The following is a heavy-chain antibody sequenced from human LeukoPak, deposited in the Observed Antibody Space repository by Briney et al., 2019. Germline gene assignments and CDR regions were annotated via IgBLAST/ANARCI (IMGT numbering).Heavy chain of an antibody. CDR3: ARGDPTGGNYHTLDY. V-gene: IGHV5-51*01. CDR2: IYPSDLDI. D-gene: IGHD5-24*01. Sequence: GESLKISCEGSGYFFNSYWIAWVRQLPGKGLGWMGIIYPSDLDIRYSPFFQGQVTMSVDKSNSIAYLQWNSLKASDTGMYFCARGDPTGGNYHTLDYWGQGTLVTVPS. J-gene: IGHJ4*02. CDR1: GYFFNSYW.